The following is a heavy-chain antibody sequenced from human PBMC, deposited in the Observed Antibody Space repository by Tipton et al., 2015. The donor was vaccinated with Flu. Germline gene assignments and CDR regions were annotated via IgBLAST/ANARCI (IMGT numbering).Heavy chain of an antibody. Sequence: TLSLTCTVSGDSMRRDYFWGWIRQAPGKGLEWIGNIHYSGSPHYNPSLKSRVTISVDTSKNQFSLEMGSVTAADMAVYYCAGRGFSNYVSDPKNWFDSWGQGILVTVSS. CDR1: GDSMRRDYF. J-gene: IGHJ5*02. D-gene: IGHD4-11*01. CDR3: AGRGFSNYVSDPKNWFDS. V-gene: IGHV4-38-2*02. CDR2: IHYSGSP.